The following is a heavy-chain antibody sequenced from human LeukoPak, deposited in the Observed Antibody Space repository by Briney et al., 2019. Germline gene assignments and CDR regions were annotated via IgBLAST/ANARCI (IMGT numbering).Heavy chain of an antibody. J-gene: IGHJ4*02. CDR3: ARGTVTRFDY. V-gene: IGHV3-21*01. CDR1: GFTFGDYA. Sequence: GGSLRLSCTASGFTFGDYAMSWVRQAPGKGLEWVSSISSSSSYIYYADSLKGRFTISRDNAKNSLYLQLNSLRAEDTAVYYCARGTVTRFDYWGQGTLVTVSS. CDR2: ISSSSSYI. D-gene: IGHD4-17*01.